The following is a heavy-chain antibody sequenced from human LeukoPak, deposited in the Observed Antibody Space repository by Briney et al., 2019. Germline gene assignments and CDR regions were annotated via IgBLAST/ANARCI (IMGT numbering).Heavy chain of an antibody. D-gene: IGHD5-12*01. J-gene: IGHJ4*02. CDR3: ARGRGYSGYDPTYYFDY. CDR1: GGSLSSGGYY. CDR2: IYYSGST. Sequence: SETLSLTCTVSGGSLSSGGYYWSWIRQHPGTGLEWIGYIYYSGSTYYNPSLKSPVTISVDTSKNQFSLKLSSVTAAGTAVYYCARGRGYSGYDPTYYFDYWGQGTLVTVSS. V-gene: IGHV4-31*01.